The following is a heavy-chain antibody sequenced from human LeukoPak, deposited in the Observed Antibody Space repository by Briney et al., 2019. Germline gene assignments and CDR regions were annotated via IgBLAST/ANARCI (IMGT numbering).Heavy chain of an antibody. CDR1: GYSFTSHW. V-gene: IGHV5-51*01. CDR2: IYPGDSDS. J-gene: IGHJ4*02. CDR3: ARRRGSSWAIFDY. Sequence: GESLKISCKGSGYSFTSHWIGWVRQMPGKGLEWMGIIYPGDSDSRYSPSFQGQVTISVDKSISTAYLQWSSLKASDTAMYYCARRRGSSWAIFDYWGQGTLVTVSS. D-gene: IGHD6-13*01.